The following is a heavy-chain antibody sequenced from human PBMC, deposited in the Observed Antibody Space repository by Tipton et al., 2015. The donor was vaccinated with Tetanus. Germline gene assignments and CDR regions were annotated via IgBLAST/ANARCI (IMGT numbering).Heavy chain of an antibody. CDR1: GFTFHESY. J-gene: IGHJ1*01. CDR3: ARVFGDYVPNYFEF. V-gene: IGHV3-11*01. D-gene: IGHD4-17*01. CDR2: ISTNGYTI. Sequence: QLVQSGGGSVKPGGSLRLSCAASGFTFHESYMSWIRQAPGKGLEWVSYISTNGYTIHYADAVKGRFTISRDNGQNSLHLQMTSLRAEDTAVYYCARVFGDYVPNYFEFWGQGTLVSVSS.